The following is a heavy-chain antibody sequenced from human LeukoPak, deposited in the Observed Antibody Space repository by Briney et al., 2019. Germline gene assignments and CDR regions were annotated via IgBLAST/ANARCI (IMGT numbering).Heavy chain of an antibody. J-gene: IGHJ3*02. CDR1: GGSISSYY. CDR2: IYTSGST. V-gene: IGHV4-4*08. CDR3: ARERISGDGDAFDI. D-gene: IGHD5-12*01. Sequence: SETLSLTCTVSGGSISSYYWSWIRQPPGKVLEWIGYIYTSGSTNYNPSLKSRVTMSVDTSKNQFSLKLSSVTAADTAVYYCARERISGDGDAFDIWGQGTMVTVSS.